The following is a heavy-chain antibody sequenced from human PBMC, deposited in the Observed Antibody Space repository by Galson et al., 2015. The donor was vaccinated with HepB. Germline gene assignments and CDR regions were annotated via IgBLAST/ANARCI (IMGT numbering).Heavy chain of an antibody. D-gene: IGHD6-6*01. J-gene: IGHJ6*03. Sequence: SLRLSCAASGFTFSSYAMHWVRQAPGKGLEWVAVISYDGSNKYYADSVKGRFTISRDNSKNTLYLQMNSLRAEDTAVYYCAKGGWFRAARPEASDVGYYYMDVWGKGTTVTVSS. CDR3: AKGGWFRAARPEASDVGYYYMDV. CDR2: ISYDGSNK. V-gene: IGHV3-30-3*01. CDR1: GFTFSSYA.